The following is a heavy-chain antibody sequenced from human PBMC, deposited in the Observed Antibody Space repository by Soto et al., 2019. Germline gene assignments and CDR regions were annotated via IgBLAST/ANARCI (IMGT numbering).Heavy chain of an antibody. CDR2: ISYDGSNK. Sequence: QVHLVESGGGVVQPGRSLRLSCAGSGFSIRSYAMHWVRQAPGKGLEWVAVISYDGSNKYYADSVKGRFTISRDNSKNTLYLQMSSLKVEDTAVYYCARDVAYGSGTYYARHNWFDPCGQGTLVTVSS. CDR1: GFSIRSYA. V-gene: IGHV3-30-3*01. J-gene: IGHJ5*02. D-gene: IGHD3-10*01. CDR3: ARDVAYGSGTYYARHNWFDP.